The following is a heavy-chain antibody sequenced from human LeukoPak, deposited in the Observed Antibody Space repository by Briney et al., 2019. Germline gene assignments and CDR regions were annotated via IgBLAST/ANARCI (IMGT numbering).Heavy chain of an antibody. Sequence: GGSLRLSCAASGFAFSSYAMSWVRQAPGKGLEWVSAISGSSGDTFYVDSVKGRFTISRDNSKNTLYLQMNSLRAEDTAVYFCAKLPWVHYYEGSGYHRAFDSWGQGTLVTVSS. D-gene: IGHD3-22*01. CDR1: GFAFSSYA. CDR2: ISGSSGDT. J-gene: IGHJ4*02. CDR3: AKLPWVHYYEGSGYHRAFDS. V-gene: IGHV3-23*01.